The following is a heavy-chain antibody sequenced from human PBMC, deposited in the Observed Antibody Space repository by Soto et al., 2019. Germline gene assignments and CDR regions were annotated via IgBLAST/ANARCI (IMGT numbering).Heavy chain of an antibody. J-gene: IGHJ6*04. Sequence: PGGSLRLSCAASGFTFISYSMNWVRQAPGKGLEWVSSISSSSSYIYYADSVKGRFTISRDNAKNSLYLQMNSLRAEDTAVYYCARESTSLFFMDVWGKGTTVTVSS. CDR3: ARESTSLFFMDV. CDR1: GFTFISYS. D-gene: IGHD2-2*01. V-gene: IGHV3-21*01. CDR2: ISSSSSYI.